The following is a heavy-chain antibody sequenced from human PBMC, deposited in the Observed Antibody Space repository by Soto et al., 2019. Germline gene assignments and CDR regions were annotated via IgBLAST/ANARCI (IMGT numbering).Heavy chain of an antibody. CDR2: VSGDGSST. Sequence: GGSLRLSCAASGFTFSSSWMHWVRQAPGKGLVWVSRVSGDGSSTNYADSVKGRFTISRDNAKDTLYLQMDSLRAEDTAVYYCAKDQMTTVTTFDYWGQGTLVTVSS. J-gene: IGHJ4*02. D-gene: IGHD4-17*01. V-gene: IGHV3-74*01. CDR1: GFTFSSSW. CDR3: AKDQMTTVTTFDY.